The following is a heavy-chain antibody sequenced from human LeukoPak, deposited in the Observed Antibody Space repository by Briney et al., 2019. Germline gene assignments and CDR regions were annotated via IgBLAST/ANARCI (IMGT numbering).Heavy chain of an antibody. Sequence: GRSLRLSCAASGFTFSSYGMHWVRQAPGKGLEWVAVISYDGSNKYYADSVKGRFTISRDNSKNTLYLQMNSLRAEDTAVYYCARGTPTPVLRYFDWLPRRDAFDIWGQGTMVTVSS. J-gene: IGHJ3*02. CDR1: GFTFSSYG. CDR2: ISYDGSNK. CDR3: ARGTPTPVLRYFDWLPRRDAFDI. V-gene: IGHV3-30*03. D-gene: IGHD3-9*01.